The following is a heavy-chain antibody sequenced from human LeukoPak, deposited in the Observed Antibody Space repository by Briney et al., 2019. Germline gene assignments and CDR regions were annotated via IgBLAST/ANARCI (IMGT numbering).Heavy chain of an antibody. D-gene: IGHD6-19*01. CDR3: ARGGIQVSGIDEFDY. CDR1: GFTFIDYD. CDR2: IGIRGDT. J-gene: IGHJ4*02. Sequence: QTGGSLRLSCAASGFTFIDYDMHWVRQVIGKGLEWVSAIGIRGDTHYSGSAKGRFTISRENAESSLYLQMNSLRAEDTAVYYCARGGIQVSGIDEFDYWGQGTLVTVSS. V-gene: IGHV3-13*01.